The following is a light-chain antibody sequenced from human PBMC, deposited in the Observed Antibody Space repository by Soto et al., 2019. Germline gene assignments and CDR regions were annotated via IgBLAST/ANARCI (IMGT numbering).Light chain of an antibody. J-gene: IGLJ1*01. CDR3: GTRDSSRIGYV. CDR1: NSNIGNNY. CDR2: DNN. V-gene: IGLV1-51*01. Sequence: QSVLTQPPSVSAAPGQRVTISCSGSNSNIGNNYVSWYQQLPGTAPKLLIYDNNKRPSGIPDRFSGSKSGTSATLDITGLQTGDEAYYYCGTRDSSRIGYVFGTGTKVTV.